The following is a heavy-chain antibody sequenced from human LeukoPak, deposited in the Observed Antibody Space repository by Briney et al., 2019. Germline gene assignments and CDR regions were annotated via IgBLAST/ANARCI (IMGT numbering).Heavy chain of an antibody. V-gene: IGHV3-23*01. Sequence: GGSLRLSCAASGFTFSSYAMHWVRQAPGKGLEWVSAISGSGGSTYYADSVKGRFTISRDNSKNTLYLQMNSLRAEDTAVYYCGVLAVASRRIEYWGQGTLVTVSS. J-gene: IGHJ4*02. CDR2: ISGSGGST. CDR1: GFTFSSYA. D-gene: IGHD6-19*01. CDR3: GVLAVASRRIEY.